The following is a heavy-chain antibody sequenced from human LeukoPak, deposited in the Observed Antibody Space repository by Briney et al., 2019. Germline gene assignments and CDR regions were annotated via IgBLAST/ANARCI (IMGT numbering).Heavy chain of an antibody. CDR1: GGSISSGDYY. CDR2: IYYSGST. Sequence: KXSETLSLTXXXSGGSISSGDYYWSWIRQPPGKGLEWIGYIYYSGSTYYNPSLKSRVTISVDTSKNQFSLKLSSVTAADTAVYYCARATGDYVFYWGQGTLVTVSS. J-gene: IGHJ4*02. CDR3: ARATGDYVFY. D-gene: IGHD4-17*01. V-gene: IGHV4-30-4*01.